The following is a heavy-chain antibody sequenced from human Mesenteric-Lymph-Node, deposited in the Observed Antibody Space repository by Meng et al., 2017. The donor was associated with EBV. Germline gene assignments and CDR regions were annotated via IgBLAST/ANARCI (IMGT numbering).Heavy chain of an antibody. CDR2: INPNSGGR. CDR3: ARDTYNGLDV. V-gene: IGHV1-2*06. CDR1: GYTFTGHH. J-gene: IGHJ6*02. Sequence: VQLVQSGAEVKKPGASVKVSCKASGYTFTGHHIHWVRQAPGQGLEWMGRINPNSGGRDYAQKFQGRVAMTRDTSISTVYMDLSRLTSDDTAVYYCARDTYNGLDVWGQGTTVTVSS.